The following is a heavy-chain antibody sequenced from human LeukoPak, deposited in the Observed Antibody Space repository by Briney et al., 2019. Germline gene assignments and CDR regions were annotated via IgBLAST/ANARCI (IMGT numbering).Heavy chain of an antibody. CDR1: GYSISSGYY. D-gene: IGHD6-13*01. CDR3: AREEVTAAADY. V-gene: IGHV4-38-2*02. Sequence: PSETLSLTCTVSGYSISSGYYWGWIRQPPGKGLEWIGSIYHSGSTYYNPSLKSRVTISVDTSKNQFSLKLSSVTAADTAVYYCAREEVTAAADYWGQGTLVTVSS. J-gene: IGHJ4*02. CDR2: IYHSGST.